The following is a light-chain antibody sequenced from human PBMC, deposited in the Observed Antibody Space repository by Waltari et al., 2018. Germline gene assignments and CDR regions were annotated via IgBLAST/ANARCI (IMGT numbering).Light chain of an antibody. J-gene: IGLJ3*02. CDR2: RNN. CDR1: SSNIGSNY. Sequence: QSVLTQPPSASGTPGQRVTISCSGSSSNIGSNYVYCYQQLPGTAPKLLIYRNNQRPSGVPDRFSGSKSGTSASLAISGLQSEDEADYYCASWDDSLRVFGGGTKVTVL. CDR3: ASWDDSLRV. V-gene: IGLV1-47*01.